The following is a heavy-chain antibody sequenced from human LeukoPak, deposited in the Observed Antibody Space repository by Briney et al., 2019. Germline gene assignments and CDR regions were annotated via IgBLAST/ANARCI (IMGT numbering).Heavy chain of an antibody. J-gene: IGHJ3*01. V-gene: IGHV3-30*18. CDR1: GFTFSSYG. CDR3: AKDSAFDV. Sequence: GGSLRLSCAASGFTFSSYGMHWVRQAPGKGLEWVAVISYDGSNKYYADSVKGRFTISRDNSKNTLYLQMNSLRAEDTAVYYCAKDSAFDVWGQGTMVTVSS. CDR2: ISYDGSNK.